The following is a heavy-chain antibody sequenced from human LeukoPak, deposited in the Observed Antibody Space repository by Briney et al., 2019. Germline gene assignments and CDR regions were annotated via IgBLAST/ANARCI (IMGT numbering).Heavy chain of an antibody. CDR3: ARGDPSNSSGSKTFDY. CDR1: GGTFSSYA. V-gene: IGHV1-69*04. Sequence: SVKVSCKASGGTFSSYAIGWVRQAPGQGPEWMGRIIPILGIANYAQKFQGRVTITADKSTSTAYMELSSLRSEDTAVYYCARGDPSNSSGSKTFDYWGQGTLVTVSS. CDR2: IIPILGIA. D-gene: IGHD6-19*01. J-gene: IGHJ4*02.